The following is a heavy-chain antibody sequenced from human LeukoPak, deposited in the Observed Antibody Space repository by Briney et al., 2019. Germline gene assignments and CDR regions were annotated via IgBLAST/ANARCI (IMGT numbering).Heavy chain of an antibody. CDR3: ARDAGPGYAPRNYDFWSGNYFDY. Sequence: PSETLSLTCAVYGGSFSGYYWSWIRQPPGKGLEWIGEINHSGSTNYNPSLKSRVTISVDTSKNQFSLQLNSVTPEDTAVYYCARDAGPGYAPRNYDFWSGNYFDYWGQGTLVTVSS. CDR2: INHSGST. V-gene: IGHV4-34*01. CDR1: GGSFSGYY. J-gene: IGHJ4*02. D-gene: IGHD3-3*01.